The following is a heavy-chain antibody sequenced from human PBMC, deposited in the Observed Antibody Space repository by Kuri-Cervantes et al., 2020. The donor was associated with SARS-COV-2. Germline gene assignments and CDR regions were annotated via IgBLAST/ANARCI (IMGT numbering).Heavy chain of an antibody. CDR1: GYTFTSYG. V-gene: IGHV1-18*01. CDR3: ARERSGSYEPYYFDY. D-gene: IGHD1-26*01. CDR2: ISAYNGNT. Sequence: ASVKVSCKASGYTFTSYGVSWVRQAPGQGLEWMGWISAYNGNTNYAQKLQGRVTMTTDTSTSTAYMELSSLRSEDTAVYYCARERSGSYEPYYFDYWGQGTRVTVSS. J-gene: IGHJ4*02.